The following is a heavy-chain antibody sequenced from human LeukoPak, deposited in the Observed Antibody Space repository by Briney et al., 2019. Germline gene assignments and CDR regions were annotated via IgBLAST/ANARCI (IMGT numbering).Heavy chain of an antibody. CDR2: MNPNSGNT. V-gene: IGHV1-8*01. CDR3: ARETAQQLVFFDY. CDR1: GYTFTSYD. J-gene: IGHJ4*02. Sequence: GASVKVSCKASGYTFTSYDINWVRQATGQGLEWMGWMNPNSGNTGYAQKFRGRVTMTRNTSISTAYMELSSLRSEDTAVYYCARETAQQLVFFDYWGQGTLVTVSS. D-gene: IGHD6-13*01.